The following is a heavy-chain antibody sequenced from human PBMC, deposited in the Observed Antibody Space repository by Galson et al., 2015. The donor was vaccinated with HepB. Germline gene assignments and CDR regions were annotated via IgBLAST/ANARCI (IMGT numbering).Heavy chain of an antibody. CDR3: ARVFGVQGSWYDYYYYMDV. CDR2: IKQDGSEK. D-gene: IGHD6-13*01. CDR1: GFTFSSYA. V-gene: IGHV3-7*01. Sequence: SLRLSCAASGFTFSSYAMHWVRQAPGKGLEWVANIKQDGSEKYYVDSVKGRFTISRDNAKNSLYLQMNSLRAEDTAVYYCARVFGVQGSWYDYYYYMDVWGKGTTVTVSS. J-gene: IGHJ6*03.